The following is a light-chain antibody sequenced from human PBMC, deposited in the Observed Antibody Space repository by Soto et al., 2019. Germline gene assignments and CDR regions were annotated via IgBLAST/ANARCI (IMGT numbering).Light chain of an antibody. CDR3: SSYTRSNTYV. V-gene: IGLV2-14*01. CDR2: DVS. J-gene: IGLJ1*01. CDR1: SNDVGGYNY. Sequence: QSVLTQPASVSGSPGQSITISCTGTSNDVGGYNYVSWYQQHPGKAPKLMIFDVSNRPSGVSNRFSGSKSGNTASLTISCLQAEDEADYYCSSYTRSNTYVFGSGTKLTVL.